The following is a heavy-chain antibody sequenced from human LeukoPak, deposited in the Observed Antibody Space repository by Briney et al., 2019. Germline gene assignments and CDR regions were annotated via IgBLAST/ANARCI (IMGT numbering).Heavy chain of an antibody. J-gene: IGHJ4*02. D-gene: IGHD4-17*01. CDR2: IYYSGST. CDR1: GGSISSYY. V-gene: IGHV4-59*12. Sequence: SETLSLTCTVSGGSISSYYWSWIRQPPGKGLEWIGYIYYSGSTNYNPSLKSRVTISVDTSKNQFSLKLSSVTAADTAVYYCARGLEYGDYFDYWGQGTLVTVSS. CDR3: ARGLEYGDYFDY.